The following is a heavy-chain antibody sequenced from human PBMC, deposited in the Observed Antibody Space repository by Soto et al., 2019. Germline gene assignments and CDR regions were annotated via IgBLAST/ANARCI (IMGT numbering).Heavy chain of an antibody. CDR2: IFPGDSDT. CDR3: ARLSRTSPTCYADY. J-gene: IGHJ4*02. Sequence: PGESLKISCKASGYTFSNSWIGWVRQMPGKGLEWMGFIFPGDSDTRYSPPFQGQVTISADKSISTAYLQWSSLKASDTAMYYCARLSRTSPTCYADYWGQGTLVTVSS. D-gene: IGHD2-2*01. CDR1: GYTFSNSW. V-gene: IGHV5-51*01.